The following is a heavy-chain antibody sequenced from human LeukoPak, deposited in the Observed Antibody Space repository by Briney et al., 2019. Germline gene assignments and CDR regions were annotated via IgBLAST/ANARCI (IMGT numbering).Heavy chain of an antibody. Sequence: GGSLRLSCAASGFTFSSYAMHWVRQAPGKGLEWVAVISYDGSNKYYADSVKGRFTISRDNSKNTLYLQMNSLRAEDTAVYYCARDQNEYYYDPPDAFDIWGQGTMVTVSS. D-gene: IGHD3-22*01. CDR1: GFTFSSYA. V-gene: IGHV3-30-3*01. J-gene: IGHJ3*02. CDR3: ARDQNEYYYDPPDAFDI. CDR2: ISYDGSNK.